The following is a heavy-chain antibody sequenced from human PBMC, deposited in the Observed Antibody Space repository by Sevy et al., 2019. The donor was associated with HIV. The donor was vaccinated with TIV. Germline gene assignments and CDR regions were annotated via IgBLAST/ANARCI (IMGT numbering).Heavy chain of an antibody. CDR2: IYDNGHT. J-gene: IGHJ6*02. Sequence: SETLSLTCSVSGGTIVSSGHYWGWIRQTTGKGLEWIGSIYDNGHTYYNPSLNSRLTISIDTSKNQFSLNLSSVTAADTAIYFCAREAGGYDYDYGMDVWGQGTTVTVSS. D-gene: IGHD5-12*01. CDR1: GGTIVSSGHY. V-gene: IGHV4-39*02. CDR3: AREAGGYDYDYGMDV.